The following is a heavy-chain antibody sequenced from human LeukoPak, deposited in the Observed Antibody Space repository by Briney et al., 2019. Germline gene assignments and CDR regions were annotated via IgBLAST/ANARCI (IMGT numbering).Heavy chain of an antibody. V-gene: IGHV4-39*07. Sequence: SETLSLTCTVSGGSISSSSYYWGWIRQPPGKGLDWIGSIYYSGSTYYNPSLKSRVTISVDTSKNQFSLKLSSVTAADTAVYYCARDTYDSSGYHGYWGQGTLVTVSS. D-gene: IGHD3-22*01. CDR2: IYYSGST. CDR3: ARDTYDSSGYHGY. CDR1: GGSISSSSYY. J-gene: IGHJ4*02.